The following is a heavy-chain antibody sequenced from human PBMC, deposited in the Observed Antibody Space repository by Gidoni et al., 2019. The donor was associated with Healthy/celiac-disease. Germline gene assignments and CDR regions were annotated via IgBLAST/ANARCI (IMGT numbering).Heavy chain of an antibody. CDR3: ARLRKGATYYFDY. J-gene: IGHJ4*02. CDR1: GGSISSSSYY. V-gene: IGHV4-39*01. D-gene: IGHD1-26*01. CDR2: IYYSGST. Sequence: QLQLQESGPGLVKPSETLSLPCTVSGGSISSSSYYWGWIRQPPGKGLEWIGRIYYSGSTYYNPSLKSRVTISVDTSKNQFSLKLSSVTAADTAVYYCARLRKGATYYFDYWGQGTLVTVSS.